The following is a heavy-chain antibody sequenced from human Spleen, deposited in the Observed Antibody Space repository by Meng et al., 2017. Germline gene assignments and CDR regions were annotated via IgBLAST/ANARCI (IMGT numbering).Heavy chain of an antibody. J-gene: IGHJ4*02. Sequence: QVQLQESGPGLVKPSGTLSLTCGVSGDSISNSDWWSWVRQSPGTGLEWIGEINHSGSTNYIPSLKGRVTISVDTSKNQFSLNLSSVTAADTAVYYCARFGVVPAAIDYWGQGTLVTVSS. D-gene: IGHD2-2*01. CDR1: GDSISNSDW. CDR2: INHSGST. V-gene: IGHV4-4*02. CDR3: ARFGVVPAAIDY.